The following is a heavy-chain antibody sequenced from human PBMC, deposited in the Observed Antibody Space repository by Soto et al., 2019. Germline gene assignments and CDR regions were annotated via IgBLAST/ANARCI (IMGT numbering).Heavy chain of an antibody. CDR3: AGGYGDHAEYFQH. V-gene: IGHV4-31*03. Sequence: SETLSLTCTVSGGSISSGGYYWSWIRQHPGKGLEWIGYIYYSGSTYYNPSLKSRVTISVDTSKNQFSLKLSSVTAADTAVYYCAGGYGDHAEYFQHWGQGTLVTVSS. D-gene: IGHD4-17*01. J-gene: IGHJ1*01. CDR1: GGSISSGGYY. CDR2: IYYSGST.